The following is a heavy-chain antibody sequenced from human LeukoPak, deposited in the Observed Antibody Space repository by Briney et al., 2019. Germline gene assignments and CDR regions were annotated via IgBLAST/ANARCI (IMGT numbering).Heavy chain of an antibody. D-gene: IGHD5-18*01. CDR1: GFTFSSYA. CDR3: ARPEYSYGIGSADY. J-gene: IGHJ4*02. Sequence: SGGSLRLSCAASGFTFSSYAMHWVRQAPGKGLEWVAVISYDGSNKYYADSVKGRFTISRDNSKNTLYLQMNSLRAEDTAVYYCARPEYSYGIGSADYWGQGTLVTVSS. CDR2: ISYDGSNK. V-gene: IGHV3-30-3*01.